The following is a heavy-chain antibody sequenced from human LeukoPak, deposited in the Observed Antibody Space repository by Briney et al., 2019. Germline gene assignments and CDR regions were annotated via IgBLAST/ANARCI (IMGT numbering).Heavy chain of an antibody. D-gene: IGHD2-8*01. V-gene: IGHV4-61*02. CDR2: IYTSGST. J-gene: IGHJ3*02. Sequence: SQTLSLTCTVSGGSISSGSYYWSWIRQPAGKGLEWIGRIYTSGSTNYNPSLKSRVTISVDTSKNQFSLKLSSVTAADTAVYYCATGYCTNGVCYIAIWGQGTMVTVSS. CDR1: GGSISSGSYY. CDR3: ATGYCTNGVCYIAI.